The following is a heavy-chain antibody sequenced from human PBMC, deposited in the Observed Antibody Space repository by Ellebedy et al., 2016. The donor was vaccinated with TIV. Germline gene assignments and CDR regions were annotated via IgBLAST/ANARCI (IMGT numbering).Heavy chain of an antibody. CDR1: GFTFSTND. J-gene: IGHJ4*02. D-gene: IGHD5-18*01. Sequence: GESLKISCAASGFTFSTNDMSWVRQAPGKGLEWVSFISFSSSVVYYADSVKGRFTISRDNSNSMVDLQMNSLRPEDTAVYYCAKDRTPGDGYWVFDQWGQGTLVTVSS. V-gene: IGHV3-23*01. CDR2: ISFSSSVV. CDR3: AKDRTPGDGYWVFDQ.